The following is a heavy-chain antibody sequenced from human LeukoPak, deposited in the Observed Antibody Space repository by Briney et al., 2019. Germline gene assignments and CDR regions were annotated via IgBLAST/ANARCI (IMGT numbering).Heavy chain of an antibody. CDR1: GFTFNSYA. J-gene: IGHJ4*02. CDR2: ICPSGPNT. CDR3: AKRGGYETMAAFDY. D-gene: IGHD3-10*01. Sequence: GGSLRLSCAASGFTFNSYAMSWVRQAPGKGLEWVSAICPSGPNTYYADSVKGRFTISRDNSKNTLYLQMSSLRADDSAVYYCAKRGGYETMAAFDYWGQGTLVTVSS. V-gene: IGHV3-23*01.